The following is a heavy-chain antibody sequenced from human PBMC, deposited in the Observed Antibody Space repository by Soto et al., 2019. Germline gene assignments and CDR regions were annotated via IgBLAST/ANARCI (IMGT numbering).Heavy chain of an antibody. V-gene: IGHV4-39*01. J-gene: IGHJ5*02. CDR2: IYYSGST. D-gene: IGHD3-3*01. Sequence: ETLSLTCTVSGGSISSSSYYWGWIRQPPGKGLEWIGSIYYSGSTYYNPSLKSRVTISVDTTKNQFSLKLSSVTAADTAVYYCARGTNTIFGVVNNWFDPWGQGTLVTVSS. CDR3: ARGTNTIFGVVNNWFDP. CDR1: GGSISSSSYY.